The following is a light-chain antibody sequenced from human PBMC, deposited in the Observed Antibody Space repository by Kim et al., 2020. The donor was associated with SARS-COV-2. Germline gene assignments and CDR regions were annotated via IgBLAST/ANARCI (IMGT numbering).Light chain of an antibody. CDR2: DAS. CDR3: PQYNTFMYA. CDR1: QTLSSW. J-gene: IGKJ2*01. Sequence: DIQMTQSPSTLSASVGDRVTITCRASQTLSSWLLWYQQKTGKAPKLLIYDASFLAGGIPPRFSGSGSGTEFTLTNSSLQPDDSATYYCPQYNTFMYALGQETKLEI. V-gene: IGKV1-5*01.